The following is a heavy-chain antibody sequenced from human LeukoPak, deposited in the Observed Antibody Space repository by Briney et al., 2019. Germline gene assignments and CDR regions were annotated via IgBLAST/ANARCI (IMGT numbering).Heavy chain of an antibody. CDR2: INHSGST. CDR3: ARGYHPKYYYDSSGYYGRSVNYYFDY. J-gene: IGHJ4*02. D-gene: IGHD3-22*01. CDR1: GGSFSGYY. V-gene: IGHV4-34*01. Sequence: SETLSLTCAVYGGSFSGYYWSWIRQPPGKGLEWIGEINHSGSTNYNPSLKSRVTISVDTFKNQFSLKLSSVTAADTAVYYCARGYHPKYYYDSSGYYGRSVNYYFDYWGQGTLVTVSS.